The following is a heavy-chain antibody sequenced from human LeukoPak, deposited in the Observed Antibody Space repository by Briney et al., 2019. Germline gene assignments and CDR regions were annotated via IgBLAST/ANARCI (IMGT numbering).Heavy chain of an antibody. J-gene: IGHJ6*02. CDR1: GGSIGSGSYY. Sequence: SQTLSLTCTVSGGSIGSGSYYWSWIRQPAGKGLEWIGRIYTSGSTNYNPSLKSRVTISVDTSKNQFSLKLSSVTAADTAVYYCAREARSSWYYYYYGMDVWGQGTTVTVSS. D-gene: IGHD6-13*01. V-gene: IGHV4-61*02. CDR3: AREARSSWYYYYYGMDV. CDR2: IYTSGST.